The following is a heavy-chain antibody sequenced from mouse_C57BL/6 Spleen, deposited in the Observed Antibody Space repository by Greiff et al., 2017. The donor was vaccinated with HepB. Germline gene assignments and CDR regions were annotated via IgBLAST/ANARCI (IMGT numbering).Heavy chain of an antibody. D-gene: IGHD2-1*01. CDR1: GYTFPSYW. CDR2: INPSNGCT. CDR3: ARRGNYYFDY. V-gene: IGHV1-53*01. J-gene: IGHJ2*01. Sequence: QVQLQQPGTDLVKPGASVKLSCKASGYTFPSYWMHWVKQSPGQGLEWIGNINPSNGCTNYNEKFTSKATLTVDKSSSTAYMPLSSLTSEDSAVYYCARRGNYYFDYWGQGTTLTVSS.